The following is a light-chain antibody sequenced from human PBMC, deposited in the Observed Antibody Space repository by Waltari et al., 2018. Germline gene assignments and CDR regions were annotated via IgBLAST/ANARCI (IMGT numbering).Light chain of an antibody. CDR2: EDT. CDR1: GLPKKY. Sequence: SYELTQAPSVSVSPGQTATITCSGDGLPKKYAYWYQQKSGRAPVMVIYEDTKRPSGIPERFSGSSSGTMATLTITGAQVEDEAVYYCYSTDRSGKYRTFGGGTKLTVL. CDR3: YSTDRSGKYRT. V-gene: IGLV3-10*01. J-gene: IGLJ2*01.